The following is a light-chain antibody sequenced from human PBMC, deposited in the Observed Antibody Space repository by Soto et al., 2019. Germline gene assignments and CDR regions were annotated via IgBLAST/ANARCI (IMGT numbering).Light chain of an antibody. CDR3: QESRSALWGT. Sequence: DIQMTQSPSSLSASVGDRVTITCRASQGINQYLNWYQQKAGRAPAVLIYGASNLQGGVPLRFSGSGSGTDFTLTISGLQPEDSATYYCQESRSALWGTCGQGTKVEVK. CDR2: GAS. CDR1: QGINQY. V-gene: IGKV1-39*01. J-gene: IGKJ1*01.